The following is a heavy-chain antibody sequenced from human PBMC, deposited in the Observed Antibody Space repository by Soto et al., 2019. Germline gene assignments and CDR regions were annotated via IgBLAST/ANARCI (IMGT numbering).Heavy chain of an antibody. CDR3: LDWGRA. J-gene: IGHJ5*02. D-gene: IGHD7-27*01. Sequence: EVQLVESGGGLVQPGGSLRLSCAASGFTISSYRMYWVRQAPGKGLVWVSGINTDGTTTDYADSVKGRFTVSKDNAKNTLHLQMNSLRVEDTAVYFCLDWGRAWGQGALVTVSS. V-gene: IGHV3-74*01. CDR2: INTDGTTT. CDR1: GFTISSYR.